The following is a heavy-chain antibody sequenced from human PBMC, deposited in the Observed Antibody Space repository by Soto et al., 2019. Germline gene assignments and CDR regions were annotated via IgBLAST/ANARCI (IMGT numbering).Heavy chain of an antibody. J-gene: IGHJ5*02. D-gene: IGHD3-22*01. Sequence: PGGSLRLSCAASGFTFSSYSINWVRQAPGKGLEWVSSISSSSSYIYYADSVKGRFTISRDNAKNSLYLQMNSLRAEDTAVYYCARALYYYDSSGYYGSWGEGTLVTVSS. V-gene: IGHV3-21*01. CDR1: GFTFSSYS. CDR2: ISSSSSYI. CDR3: ARALYYYDSSGYYGS.